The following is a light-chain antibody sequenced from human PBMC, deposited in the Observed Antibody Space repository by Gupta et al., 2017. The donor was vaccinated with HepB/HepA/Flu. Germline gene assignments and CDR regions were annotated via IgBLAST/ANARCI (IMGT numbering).Light chain of an antibody. Sequence: DIQLTQSPSSLSASVGDRVTITCRASQSISSYLNWYQQKPGKAPNLLIYAAFTLHSGVPSRFSCSRSGTDFTLTISSLQPEDFATYYCQQSYTTPRTFGGGTKVEIK. CDR2: AAF. J-gene: IGKJ4*01. CDR3: QQSYTTPRT. CDR1: QSISSY. V-gene: IGKV1-39*01.